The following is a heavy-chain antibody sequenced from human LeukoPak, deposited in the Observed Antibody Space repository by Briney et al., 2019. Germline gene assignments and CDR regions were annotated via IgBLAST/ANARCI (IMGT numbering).Heavy chain of an antibody. CDR3: ARDWGWRVSPRNLDY. CDR1: GYTFTSYG. V-gene: IGHV1-18*01. D-gene: IGHD6-19*01. Sequence: ASVKVSCKASGYTFTSYGISWVRQAPGQGLEWMGWISAYNGNTNHAQKLQGRVTMTTDTSTSTAYMERRSLRSDDTAVYYCARDWGWRVSPRNLDYWGQGTLVTVSS. J-gene: IGHJ4*02. CDR2: ISAYNGNT.